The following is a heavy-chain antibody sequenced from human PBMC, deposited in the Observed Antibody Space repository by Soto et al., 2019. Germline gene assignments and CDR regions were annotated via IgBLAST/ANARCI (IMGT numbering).Heavy chain of an antibody. CDR3: ATEGAVGSFDY. CDR2: IYYSGST. V-gene: IGHV4-59*01. CDR1: GGSISSYY. D-gene: IGHD6-13*01. J-gene: IGHJ4*02. Sequence: SETLSLTCTVSGGSISSYYWSWIRQPPGKGLEWIGYIYYSGSTNYNPSLKSRVTISVDTSKNQFSLKLSSVTAADTAVYYCATEGAVGSFDYWDQGTLVTVSS.